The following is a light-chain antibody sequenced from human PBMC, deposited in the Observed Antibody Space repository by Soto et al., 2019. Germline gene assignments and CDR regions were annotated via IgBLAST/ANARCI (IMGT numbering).Light chain of an antibody. V-gene: IGKV3-20*01. CDR3: QQYEGVVT. CDR2: GAS. Sequence: EIVLTQSPGTLSLSPGERATLSCRASQSLTNNYFTWYQQKPGRALRLLIDGASTRATGIPDRFSGSGCGTDCTLTISRLEREDVAVYFWQQYEGVVTFGQGTKVDIK. CDR1: QSLTNNY. J-gene: IGKJ1*01.